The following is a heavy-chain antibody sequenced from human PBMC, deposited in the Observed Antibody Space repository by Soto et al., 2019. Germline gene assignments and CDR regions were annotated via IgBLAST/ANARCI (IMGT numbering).Heavy chain of an antibody. Sequence: PSETLSLTCAVYGESFSGQYWSWIRQPPGEGLEWIGEINRNGRANYNPSLKSRVALSVDTSKNQFSLKLSSVTAADTAVYYCARPHNVRYFDWLSQGLDAFDIWGQGTMVTVSS. CDR1: GESFSGQY. J-gene: IGHJ3*02. CDR2: INRNGRA. CDR3: ARPHNVRYFDWLSQGLDAFDI. V-gene: IGHV4-34*01. D-gene: IGHD3-9*01.